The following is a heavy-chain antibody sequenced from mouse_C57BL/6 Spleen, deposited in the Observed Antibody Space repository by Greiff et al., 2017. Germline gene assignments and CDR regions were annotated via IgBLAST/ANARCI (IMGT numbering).Heavy chain of an antibody. V-gene: IGHV5-9-1*02. CDR3: TRLLRANYYAMDY. D-gene: IGHD2-1*01. CDR2: ISSGGDYI. J-gene: IGHJ4*01. CDR1: GFTSVGFA. Sequence: EVQVVESGEGLVKPGGSLKSPVAPSGFTSVGFAMSWVRQIPEKRLEWVAYISSGGDYIYYADTVKGRFTISRDNARNTLYLQMSSLKSEDTAMYYCTRLLRANYYAMDYWGQGTSVTVSS.